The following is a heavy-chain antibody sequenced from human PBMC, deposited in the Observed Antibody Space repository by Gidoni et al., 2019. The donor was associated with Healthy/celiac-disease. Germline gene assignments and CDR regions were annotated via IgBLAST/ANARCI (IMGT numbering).Heavy chain of an antibody. Sequence: QVQLQQCGAGLFKPSETLSLTCAVYGGSFSGYYWSWIRQPPGKGLEWIGEINHSGSTNYNPSIKSRVTIAVDTSKNQFSLKLSSVTAADTAVYYCARLDYDILTGYYSADYWGQGTLVTVSS. D-gene: IGHD3-9*01. J-gene: IGHJ4*02. CDR3: ARLDYDILTGYYSADY. CDR2: INHSGST. CDR1: GGSFSGYY. V-gene: IGHV4-34*01.